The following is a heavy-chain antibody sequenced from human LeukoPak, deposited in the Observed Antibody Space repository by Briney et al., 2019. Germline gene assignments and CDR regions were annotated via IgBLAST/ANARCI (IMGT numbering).Heavy chain of an antibody. V-gene: IGHV3-30-3*01. Sequence: PGRSLLLSCAASGFTLNSYAMHWVRQAPGKGLEWVAVISYDGSNKYYADSVKGRFTISRDNSKNTLYVQMNSLRVEDTAVYYCASEGRPVWGQGTLVTVSS. CDR3: ASEGRPV. CDR2: ISYDGSNK. CDR1: GFTLNSYA. J-gene: IGHJ4*02.